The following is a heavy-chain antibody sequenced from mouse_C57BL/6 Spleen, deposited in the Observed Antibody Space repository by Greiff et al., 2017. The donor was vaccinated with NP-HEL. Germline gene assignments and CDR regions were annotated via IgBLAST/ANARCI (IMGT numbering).Heavy chain of an antibody. Sequence: DVMLVESGGDLVKPGGSLKLSCAASGFTFSSYGMSWVRQTPDKRLEWVATISSGGSYTYYPDSVKGRFTISRDNAKNTLYLQMSSLKSEDTAMYYCARHGLGVRRAMDYWGQGTSVTVSS. CDR1: GFTFSSYG. CDR3: ARHGLGVRRAMDY. V-gene: IGHV5-6*02. CDR2: ISSGGSYT. J-gene: IGHJ4*01. D-gene: IGHD2-4*01.